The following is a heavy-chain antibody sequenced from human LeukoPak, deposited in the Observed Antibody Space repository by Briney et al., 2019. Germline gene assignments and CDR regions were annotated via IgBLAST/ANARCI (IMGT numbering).Heavy chain of an antibody. CDR3: ARHLYDFWSDARTGYFDY. V-gene: IGHV4-30-4*08. CDR1: GGSISSGDYY. CDR2: IYYSGST. Sequence: SQTLSLTCTVSGGSISSGDYYWSWIRQPPGKGLEWIGYIYYSGSTYYNPSLKSRVIISVDTSKNQFSLKLSSVTAADTAVYYCARHLYDFWSDARTGYFDYWGQGTLVTVSS. J-gene: IGHJ4*02. D-gene: IGHD3-3*01.